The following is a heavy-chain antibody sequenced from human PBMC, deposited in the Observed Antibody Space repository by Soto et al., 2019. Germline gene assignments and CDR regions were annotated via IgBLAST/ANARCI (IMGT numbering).Heavy chain of an antibody. J-gene: IGHJ6*04. V-gene: IGHV1-69*08. Sequence: QVQLVQSGAEVKKPGSSVKVSCKASGGTFSSYTISWVRQAPGQGLEWMGRIIPILGIANYAQKFQGRVTITADKSTSTAHMELSSLRSEDTAVYYCARDLGDIVATTSNYYYYYGMDVWGKGTTVTVSS. D-gene: IGHD5-12*01. CDR3: ARDLGDIVATTSNYYYYYGMDV. CDR1: GGTFSSYT. CDR2: IIPILGIA.